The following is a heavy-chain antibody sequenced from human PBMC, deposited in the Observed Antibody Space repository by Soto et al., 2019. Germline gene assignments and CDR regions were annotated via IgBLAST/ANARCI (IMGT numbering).Heavy chain of an antibody. Sequence: PSETLSLTCAVYGGFFSGYYWSWIRQPPGKGLEWIGEINHSGSTNYNPSLKSRVTISVDTSKNQFSLKLSSVTAADTAVYYCARGLDILTGSTYYFDYWGQGTLVTVSS. D-gene: IGHD3-9*01. CDR2: INHSGST. J-gene: IGHJ4*02. CDR1: GGFFSGYY. V-gene: IGHV4-34*01. CDR3: ARGLDILTGSTYYFDY.